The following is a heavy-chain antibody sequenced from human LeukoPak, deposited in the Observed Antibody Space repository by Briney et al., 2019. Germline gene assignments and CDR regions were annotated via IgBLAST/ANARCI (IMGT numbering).Heavy chain of an antibody. V-gene: IGHV4-61*02. D-gene: IGHD6-13*01. Sequence: SETLSLTCTVSGGSISSGSYYWSWIRQPAGKGLEWIGRIYTSGSTNYNPSLKSRVTISVDTSKNQFSLKLSSVTAADTAVYYCARGLSSSSWYYWGQGTLVTVSS. J-gene: IGHJ4*02. CDR3: ARGLSSSSWYY. CDR1: GGSISSGSYY. CDR2: IYTSGST.